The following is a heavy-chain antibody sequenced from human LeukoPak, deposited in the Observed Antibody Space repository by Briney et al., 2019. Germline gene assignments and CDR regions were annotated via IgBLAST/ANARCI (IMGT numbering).Heavy chain of an antibody. J-gene: IGHJ6*03. V-gene: IGHV3-30*07. CDR3: AKEMREVWYYYYMDV. Sequence: SGGSLRLYCAASGFTFSNYAMHWVRQAPGKGLEWVAVIWYDGSNKYYADSVKGRFTISRDNSKNTLYLQMNSLRAEDTAVYYCAKEMREVWYYYYMDVWGKGTTVTVSS. CDR1: GFTFSNYA. CDR2: IWYDGSNK.